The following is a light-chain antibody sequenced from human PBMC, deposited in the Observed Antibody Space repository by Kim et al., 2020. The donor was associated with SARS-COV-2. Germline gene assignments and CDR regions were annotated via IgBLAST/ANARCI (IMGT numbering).Light chain of an antibody. CDR1: GRVASDY. CDR3: HQYAVSRT. CDR2: GVS. J-gene: IGKJ1*01. Sequence: LAPVDRAPLSCRASGRVASDYLAWYQHRPGQAPRLLVYGVSSRATDIPDRFSGSGYGTDFTLTISRLEPEDFAVYYCHQYAVSRTFGPGTKVDIK. V-gene: IGKV3-20*01.